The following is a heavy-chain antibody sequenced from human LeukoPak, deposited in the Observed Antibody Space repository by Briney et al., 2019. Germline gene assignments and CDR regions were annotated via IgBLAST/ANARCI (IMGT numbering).Heavy chain of an antibody. V-gene: IGHV3-30*02. CDR3: AKDSGSYYTSDY. D-gene: IGHD3-10*01. J-gene: IGHJ4*02. CDR1: GFTFSSYW. Sequence: GGSLRLSCAVSGFTFSSYWMNWVRQAPGKGLEWVTFIRYDGSNKYYADFVEGRFTISRDNSKNTLYLLMNSLRAEDTAVYYCAKDSGSYYTSDYWGQGALVTVSS. CDR2: IRYDGSNK.